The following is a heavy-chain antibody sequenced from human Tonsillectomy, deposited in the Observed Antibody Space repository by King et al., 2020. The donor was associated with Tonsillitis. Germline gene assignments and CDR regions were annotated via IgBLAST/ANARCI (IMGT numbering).Heavy chain of an antibody. CDR2: IRSKPYGGTT. V-gene: IGHV3-49*04. Sequence: VQLVESGGGLVQPGRSLRLSCTASGFTFGDYGMSWVRQAPGKGLEWVGVIRSKPYGGTTEYAASVKGRFRISRDDSKSTAYLQMNSLKTEDKAVYYLTRVRESANDYCGQGTLVTVSS. CDR3: TRVRESANDY. J-gene: IGHJ4*02. CDR1: GFTFGDYG. D-gene: IGHD1-26*01.